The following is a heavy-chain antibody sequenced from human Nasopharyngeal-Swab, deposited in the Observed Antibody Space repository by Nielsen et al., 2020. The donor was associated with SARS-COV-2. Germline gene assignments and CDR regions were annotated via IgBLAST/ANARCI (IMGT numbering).Heavy chain of an antibody. Sequence: ASVKVSCKPSGYTFTGYYIHWVRQAPGQGLEWMGWINPHSGVTDGTEKFQGRVTMTWDTSINTAYMELSGLRSDDTAVFYCTREAPMSGRSINYFDPWGQGTLVTVSS. V-gene: IGHV1-2*02. CDR3: TREAPMSGRSINYFDP. D-gene: IGHD1-1*01. CDR2: INPHSGVT. J-gene: IGHJ5*02. CDR1: GYTFTGYY.